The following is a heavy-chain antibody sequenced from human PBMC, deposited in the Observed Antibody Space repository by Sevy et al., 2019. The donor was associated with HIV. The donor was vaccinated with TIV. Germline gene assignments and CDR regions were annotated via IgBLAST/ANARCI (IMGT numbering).Heavy chain of an antibody. CDR2: ISYDGSNK. CDR1: GFTFSSYA. V-gene: IGHV3-30-3*01. Sequence: GGSLRLSCAASGFTFSSYAMHWVRQAPGKGLEWVAVISYDGSNKYYAHSVKGRFTISRDNSKNTLYLQMNSLRAEDTAVDYCARYFWSGYYRVEGAFDIWGQGTMVTVSS. CDR3: ARYFWSGYYRVEGAFDI. J-gene: IGHJ3*02. D-gene: IGHD3-3*01.